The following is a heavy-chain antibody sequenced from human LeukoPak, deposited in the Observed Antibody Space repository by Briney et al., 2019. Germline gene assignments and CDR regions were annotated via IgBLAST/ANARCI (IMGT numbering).Heavy chain of an antibody. J-gene: IGHJ4*02. CDR1: GFTFTTYW. V-gene: IGHV3-7*01. CDR3: ARENWANDY. D-gene: IGHD7-27*01. Sequence: PGESLRLSCAASGFTFTTYWMTWVRQAPGKGLEWVTNIKQDGSQKYYVDSVKGRFTISRDNAKNSLYLQMNSLKAEDTAVYYCARENWANDYWGQGTLVTVSS. CDR2: IKQDGSQK.